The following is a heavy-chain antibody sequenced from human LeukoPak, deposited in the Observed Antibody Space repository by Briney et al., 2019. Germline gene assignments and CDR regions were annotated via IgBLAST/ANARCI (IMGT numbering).Heavy chain of an antibody. CDR1: GYSISSSDR. V-gene: IGHV4-28*01. CDR3: ARRAPTVSYFDY. D-gene: IGHD4-17*01. Sequence: SETLSFTCAVSGYSISSSDRWGWVRQPPGKGLEWIGYIYYSGSTYYKPSLKSRVTMSVDKSKTQDSLKLTPFTAVDTAVYYCARRAPTVSYFDYWGQGTLVTVSS. CDR2: IYYSGST. J-gene: IGHJ4*02.